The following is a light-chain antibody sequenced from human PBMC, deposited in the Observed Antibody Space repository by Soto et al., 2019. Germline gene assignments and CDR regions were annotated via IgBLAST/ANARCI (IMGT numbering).Light chain of an antibody. V-gene: IGKV4-1*01. CDR2: WAS. CDR1: QSVLYSSNSKNS. Sequence: DIVMTQSPDSLAVSLGERATINCKSSQSVLYSSNSKNSLAWYRQKPGQPPKLLIYWASTRESGVPDRFSGSGSGTDFTLTISSLQAEDVAVYYCQQYYSTPWTFGQGTKVGIK. CDR3: QQYYSTPWT. J-gene: IGKJ1*01.